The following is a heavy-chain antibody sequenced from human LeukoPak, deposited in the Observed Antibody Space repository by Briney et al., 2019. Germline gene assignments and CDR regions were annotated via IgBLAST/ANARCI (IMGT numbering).Heavy chain of an antibody. CDR1: GFTFSSYE. V-gene: IGHV3-64*04. Sequence: PGGSLRLSCSASGFTFSSYEMHWVRQAPGKGLEYVSAINSNGGSTDYADSVKGRFTISRDNSKNTLYLQMNSLRAEDTAVYYCAKDHLPITMIVVAFDYWGQGTLVTVSS. J-gene: IGHJ4*02. CDR2: INSNGGST. CDR3: AKDHLPITMIVVAFDY. D-gene: IGHD3-22*01.